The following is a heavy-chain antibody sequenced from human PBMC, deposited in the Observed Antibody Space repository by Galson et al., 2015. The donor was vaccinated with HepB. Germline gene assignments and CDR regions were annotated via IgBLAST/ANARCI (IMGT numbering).Heavy chain of an antibody. CDR3: ARDIGRWELLRIPDY. J-gene: IGHJ4*02. V-gene: IGHV3-30-3*01. CDR2: ISYDGSNK. Sequence: SLRLSCAASGFTFSSYAMHWVRQAPGKGLEWVAVISYDGSNKYYADSVKGRFTISRDNSKNTLYLQMNSLRAEDTAVYYCARDIGRWELLRIPDYWGQGTLVTVSS. CDR1: GFTFSSYA. D-gene: IGHD1-26*01.